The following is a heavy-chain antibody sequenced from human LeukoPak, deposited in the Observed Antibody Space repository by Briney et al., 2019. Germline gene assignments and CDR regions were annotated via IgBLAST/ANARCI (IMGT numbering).Heavy chain of an antibody. CDR2: INHSGSA. V-gene: IGHV4-34*01. D-gene: IGHD4-11*01. J-gene: IGHJ4*02. Sequence: PSETLSLTCAVYGGSFSGYYWSWIRQPPGKGLEWIGEINHSGSANYNPSLKSRVTMSVDTSKNQFSLKLSSMIAADTAVYFCARGPGGDYSHGYYFDFWGQGTLVTVSS. CDR3: ARGPGGDYSHGYYFDF. CDR1: GGSFSGYY.